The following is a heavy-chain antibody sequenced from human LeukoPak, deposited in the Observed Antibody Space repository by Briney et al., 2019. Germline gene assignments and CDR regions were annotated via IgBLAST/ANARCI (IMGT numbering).Heavy chain of an antibody. CDR3: ARHPPRDCSSSSCYKRWFDP. D-gene: IGHD2-2*02. CDR1: GGSISSYY. Sequence: SETLSLTCTVSGGSISSYYWSWIRQPAGKGLEWIGRIYTSGSTYYNPSLKSRVTISVDTSKNQFSLKLNSVTAADTAVYYCARHPPRDCSSSSCYKRWFDPWGQGTLVTVSS. CDR2: IYTSGST. V-gene: IGHV4-4*07. J-gene: IGHJ5*02.